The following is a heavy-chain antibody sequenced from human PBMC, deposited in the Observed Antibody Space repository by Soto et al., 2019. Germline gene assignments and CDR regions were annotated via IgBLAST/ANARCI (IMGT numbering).Heavy chain of an antibody. CDR2: IYYSGST. CDR1: GGSISSSSYY. D-gene: IGHD2-15*01. CDR3: ARHECSGGSCHLDYYYYYMDV. Sequence: SETLSLTCTVSGGSISSSSYYWGWIRQPPGKGLEWIGSIYYSGSTYYNPSLKSRVTISVDTSKNQFSLKLSSVTAADTAVYYCARHECSGGSCHLDYYYYYMDVWGKGTTVTVSS. V-gene: IGHV4-39*01. J-gene: IGHJ6*03.